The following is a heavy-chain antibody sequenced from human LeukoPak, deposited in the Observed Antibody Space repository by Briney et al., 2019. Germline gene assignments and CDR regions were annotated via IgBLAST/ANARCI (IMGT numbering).Heavy chain of an antibody. V-gene: IGHV3-23*01. CDR3: AKDPLGYSYGYDY. D-gene: IGHD5-18*01. Sequence: GGSLRLSCAASGFTFSSYAMSWVHQAPGKGLEWVSAISGSGGSTYYADSVKGRFTISRDNSKNTLYLQMNSLRAEDTAVYYCAKDPLGYSYGYDYWGQGTLVTVSS. CDR2: ISGSGGST. J-gene: IGHJ4*02. CDR1: GFTFSSYA.